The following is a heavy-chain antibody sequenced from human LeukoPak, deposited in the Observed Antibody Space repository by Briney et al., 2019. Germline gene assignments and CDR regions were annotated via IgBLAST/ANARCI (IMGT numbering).Heavy chain of an antibody. CDR3: AHRGSGSFGWFDP. CDR2: IYLDDNK. D-gene: IGHD1-26*01. V-gene: IGHV2-5*02. Sequence: SGPTLVNPTQTLTLTCTLSGYSLTTSGVGVGLIRQSPGKALEWLALIYLDDNKYYSPSLKSRLTITKDTSKNQVVLSMTNMDPVDTVTYYCAHRGSGSFGWFDPWGQGTLVTVSS. J-gene: IGHJ5*02. CDR1: GYSLTTSGVG.